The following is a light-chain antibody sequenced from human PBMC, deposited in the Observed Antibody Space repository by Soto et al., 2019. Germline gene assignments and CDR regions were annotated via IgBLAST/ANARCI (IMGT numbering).Light chain of an antibody. CDR1: SSDVGAYNY. CDR3: NSFTTSSTLV. Sequence: ALTQPASVSGSPGQSITISCTGTSSDVGAYNYVSWYQHHPGKAPKLMIYDVSNRPSGVSNRFSGSKSGNTASLTISGLQAEDEADYYCNSFTTSSTLVFGGGTQLTVL. J-gene: IGLJ2*01. CDR2: DVS. V-gene: IGLV2-14*03.